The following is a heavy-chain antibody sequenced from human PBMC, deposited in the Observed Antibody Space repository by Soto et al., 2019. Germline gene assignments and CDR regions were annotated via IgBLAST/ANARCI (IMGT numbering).Heavy chain of an antibody. CDR1: GGTFSSYA. J-gene: IGHJ4*02. V-gene: IGHV1-69*12. CDR2: IIPIFGTA. D-gene: IGHD2-15*01. Sequence: QVQLVQSGAEVKKPGSSVKVSCKASGGTFSSYAISWVRQAPGQGLEWMGGIIPIFGTANYAQKFQGRVRITADESTSAAYRERSSLRSEDTAVYYCARNAVRYCSGGSCYSTLDYWGQGTLVTVSS. CDR3: ARNAVRYCSGGSCYSTLDY.